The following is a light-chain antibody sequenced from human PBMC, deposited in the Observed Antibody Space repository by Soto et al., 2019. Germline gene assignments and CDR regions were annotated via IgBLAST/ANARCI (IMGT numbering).Light chain of an antibody. CDR1: QSISSW. J-gene: IGKJ2*01. Sequence: TLSASVGDRVTITCRASQSISSWLAWYQQKPGKAPKLLIYKASSLESGVPSRFSGSGSGTEFTLTISSLQPDDFATYYCQQYNSYLYTFGQGTKVDIK. CDR3: QQYNSYLYT. CDR2: KAS. V-gene: IGKV1-5*03.